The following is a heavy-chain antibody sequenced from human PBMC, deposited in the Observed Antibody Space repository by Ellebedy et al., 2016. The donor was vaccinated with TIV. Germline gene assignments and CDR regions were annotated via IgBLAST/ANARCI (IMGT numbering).Heavy chain of an antibody. Sequence: GESLKISCAASGFSFSSYWMTCVRQAPGKGLEWVANIRLDGGDKYYVDSVKGRFTVSRDNAKNSLYLHMTSLRADDTAVYYCATDGSYGDYLSPTQAFVIWGQGTMVTVSS. CDR1: GFSFSSYW. CDR3: ATDGSYGDYLSPTQAFVI. J-gene: IGHJ3*02. CDR2: IRLDGGDK. V-gene: IGHV3-7*01. D-gene: IGHD4-17*01.